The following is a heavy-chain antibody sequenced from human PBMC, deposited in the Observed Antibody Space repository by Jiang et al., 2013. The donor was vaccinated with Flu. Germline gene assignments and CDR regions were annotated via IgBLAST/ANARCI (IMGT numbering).Heavy chain of an antibody. CDR1: GGSISSSSYY. V-gene: IGHV4-39*01. CDR3: ARTLDDAFDI. CDR2: IHYSGST. J-gene: IGHJ3*02. Sequence: LLKPSETLSLTCTVSGGSISSSSYYWGWIRQPPGKGLEWIGSIHYSGSTYYNPSLKSRVTISVDTSKNEFSLKLSSVTAADTAVYYCARTLDDAFDIWGQGTVVTVSS. D-gene: IGHD1-1*01.